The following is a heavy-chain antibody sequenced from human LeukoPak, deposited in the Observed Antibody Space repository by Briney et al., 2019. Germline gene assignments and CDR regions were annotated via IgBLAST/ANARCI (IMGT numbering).Heavy chain of an antibody. CDR3: VRDWGYDSSGYWQKYFDT. J-gene: IGHJ4*02. Sequence: GGSLRLPCATSGFTFTTFWMHWVRQAPGKGLVWVSRINHDGSSTNYADSVKGRFTISRDNAKNTVYLQMNSLRAEDTAVYYCVRDWGYDSSGYWQKYFDTWGQGTLVTVSS. CDR1: GFTFTTFW. D-gene: IGHD3-22*01. CDR2: INHDGSST. V-gene: IGHV3-74*01.